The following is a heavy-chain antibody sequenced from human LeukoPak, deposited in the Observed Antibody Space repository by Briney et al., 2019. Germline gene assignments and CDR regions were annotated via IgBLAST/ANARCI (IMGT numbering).Heavy chain of an antibody. Sequence: GGSLRLSCAASGFTFRNYGLSWVRQAPGKGLEWVSYISGAGGNVNYADSVKGRFIISRGNSKNTLYLQMNSLRPEDTAVYYCAKVRVGTAHFDYWGQGTLVTVSS. J-gene: IGHJ4*02. CDR3: AKVRVGTAHFDY. V-gene: IGHV3-23*01. CDR2: ISGAGGNV. CDR1: GFTFRNYG. D-gene: IGHD2-15*01.